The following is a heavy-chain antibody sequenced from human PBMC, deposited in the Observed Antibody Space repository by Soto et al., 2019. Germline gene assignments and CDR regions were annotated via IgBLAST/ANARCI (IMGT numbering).Heavy chain of an antibody. J-gene: IGHJ4*02. Sequence: QAQLQESGPGLVKPSETLSLTCTVSGGSISTYYWDWIRQPPGKELEWIGYTHYSGNTNYHPSLKSRVTISLDTSRNQFSLKLSSVTAADTAIYYCARHTVTIRAGFDYWGQGALVTVSS. V-gene: IGHV4-59*01. CDR2: THYSGNT. CDR3: ARHTVTIRAGFDY. D-gene: IGHD4-17*01. CDR1: GGSISTYY.